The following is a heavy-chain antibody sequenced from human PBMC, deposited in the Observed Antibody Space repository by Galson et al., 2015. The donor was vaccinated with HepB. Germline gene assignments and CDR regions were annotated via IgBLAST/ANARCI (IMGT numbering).Heavy chain of an antibody. CDR1: GFTFSNYW. CDR3: ADPPSGF. V-gene: IGHV3-7*03. J-gene: IGHJ4*02. D-gene: IGHD3-10*01. Sequence: SLRLSCATSGFTFSNYWMTWVRQAPGKGLEWMASISQDGSKTFYVDSVEGRSTISRDNAKNSPYLQMNSLRVEDRAVYYCADPPSGFWGQGTPVTVSS. CDR2: ISQDGSKT.